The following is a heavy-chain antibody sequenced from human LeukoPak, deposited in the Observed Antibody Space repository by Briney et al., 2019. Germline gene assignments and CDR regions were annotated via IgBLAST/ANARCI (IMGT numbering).Heavy chain of an antibody. J-gene: IGHJ4*02. V-gene: IGHV1-46*01. CDR2: IIPSGGST. Sequence: ASVKVSCKASGYTFINYNIHGVRQAPGQGLEWMGIIIPSGGSTIYAQKFRGRVTMTRDTSTSTVYMDLSSLRPEDTAVYDCARDIRSGWYYFEYWGQGTLVTVSS. D-gene: IGHD6-19*01. CDR3: ARDIRSGWYYFEY. CDR1: GYTFINYN.